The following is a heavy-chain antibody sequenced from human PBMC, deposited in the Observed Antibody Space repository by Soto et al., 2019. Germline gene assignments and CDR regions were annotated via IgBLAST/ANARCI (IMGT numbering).Heavy chain of an antibody. CDR3: AGGWGIAAPGPNWFDP. CDR1: GYSLSGYY. Sequence: ASVKVSCKASGYSLSGYYLHWVRQAPGQGPEWMGWINPNSGGKKYVQKFQGRVTMTRDPSISTVYLELSRLRSYDTAVYYCAGGWGIAAPGPNWFDPWGQGTLVTVSS. V-gene: IGHV1-2*02. J-gene: IGHJ5*02. CDR2: INPNSGGK. D-gene: IGHD6-13*01.